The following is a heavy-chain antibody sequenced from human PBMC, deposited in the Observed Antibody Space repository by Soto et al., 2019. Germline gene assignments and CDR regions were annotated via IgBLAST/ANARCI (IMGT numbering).Heavy chain of an antibody. J-gene: IGHJ4*02. Sequence: QVQLVESGGGVVQPGRSLRLSCAASGFPFTSYGMHWVREGPDKGLEWVAIISYDGSDKYYADSEKGRFTISRDNSKNTLYLQMNSLRHEDTALYYCVGGEYYFDYRGQGTLVIVSS. CDR2: ISYDGSDK. D-gene: IGHD3-10*01. CDR3: VGGEYYFDY. V-gene: IGHV3-30*03. CDR1: GFPFTSYG.